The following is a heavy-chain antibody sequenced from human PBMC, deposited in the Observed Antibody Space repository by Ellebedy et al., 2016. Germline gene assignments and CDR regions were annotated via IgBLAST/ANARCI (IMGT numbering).Heavy chain of an antibody. Sequence: SETLSLXCTVSGGSISSYYWSWIRQPPGKGLEWIGYIYYSGSTNYNPSLKSRVTISVDTSKNQFSLKLSSVTAADTAVYYCARVAYSYAFDYWGQGTLVTVSS. J-gene: IGHJ4*02. CDR3: ARVAYSYAFDY. CDR1: GGSISSYY. D-gene: IGHD5-18*01. V-gene: IGHV4-59*13. CDR2: IYYSGST.